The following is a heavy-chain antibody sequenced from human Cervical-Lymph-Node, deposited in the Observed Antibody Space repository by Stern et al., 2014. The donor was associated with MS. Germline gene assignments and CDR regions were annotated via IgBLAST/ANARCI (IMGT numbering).Heavy chain of an antibody. V-gene: IGHV3-43*01. Sequence: EVQLVQSGGVVVQPGGSLRLSCAASGFTFDDYTMHWVRQAPGKCLEWVSLISWDGGSTYYADSVKGRFTISRDNSKNSLYLQMNSLRTEDTALYYCAKDTRYSYGYEWGQGTLVTVSS. CDR2: ISWDGGST. CDR3: AKDTRYSYGYE. D-gene: IGHD5-18*01. CDR1: GFTFDDYT. J-gene: IGHJ4*02.